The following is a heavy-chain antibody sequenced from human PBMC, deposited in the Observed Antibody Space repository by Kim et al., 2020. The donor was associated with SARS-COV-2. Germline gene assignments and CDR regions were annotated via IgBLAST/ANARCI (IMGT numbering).Heavy chain of an antibody. J-gene: IGHJ4*02. CDR2: GSGGST. Sequence: GSGGSTYYADSVKGRFTISRDNSKNTLYLQMNSLRAEDTAVYYCAKSDGGWGQGTLVTVSS. V-gene: IGHV3-23*01. D-gene: IGHD2-15*01. CDR3: AKSDGG.